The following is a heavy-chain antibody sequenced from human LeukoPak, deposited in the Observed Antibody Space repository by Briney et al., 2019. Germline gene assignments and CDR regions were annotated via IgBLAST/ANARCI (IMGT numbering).Heavy chain of an antibody. CDR2: IDPSDSYT. CDR3: ARTPPLLWFGELLFHTNWFDP. Sequence: GESLKISCKGSGYRFTSYWISWVRQMPGKGLEWMGRIDPSDSYTNYSPSFQGHVTISADKSISTAYLQWSSLKASDTAMYYCARTPPLLWFGELLFHTNWFDPWGQGTLVTVSS. D-gene: IGHD3-10*01. V-gene: IGHV5-10-1*01. CDR1: GYRFTSYW. J-gene: IGHJ5*02.